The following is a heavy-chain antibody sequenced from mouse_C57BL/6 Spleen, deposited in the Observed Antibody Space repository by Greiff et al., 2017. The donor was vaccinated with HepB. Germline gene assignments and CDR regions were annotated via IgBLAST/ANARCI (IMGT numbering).Heavy chain of an antibody. J-gene: IGHJ1*03. V-gene: IGHV5-4*01. CDR2: ISDGGSYT. CDR3: ARDAEIYYYGSSYKDWYFDV. D-gene: IGHD1-1*01. Sequence: EVQLVESGGGLVKPGGSLKLFCAASGFTFSSYAMSWVRQTPEKRLEWVATISDGGSYTYYPDNVKGRFTISRDNVKNNLYLQMSHLKSEDTAMYYCARDAEIYYYGSSYKDWYFDVWGTGTTVTVSS. CDR1: GFTFSSYA.